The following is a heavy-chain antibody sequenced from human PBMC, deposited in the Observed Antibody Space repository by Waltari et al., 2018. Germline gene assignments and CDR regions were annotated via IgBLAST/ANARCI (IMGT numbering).Heavy chain of an antibody. CDR3: AVGYCSSTSCYEDAFDI. Sequence: QVQLQESGPGLVKPSETLSLTCTVPGGSISSYYWSWIRQHAGKGLEWIGRIYTSGSTNYNPSLKSRVTMSVDTSKNQFSLKLSSVTAADTAVYYCAVGYCSSTSCYEDAFDIWGQGTMVTVSS. D-gene: IGHD2-2*01. V-gene: IGHV4-4*07. CDR2: IYTSGST. J-gene: IGHJ3*02. CDR1: GGSISSYY.